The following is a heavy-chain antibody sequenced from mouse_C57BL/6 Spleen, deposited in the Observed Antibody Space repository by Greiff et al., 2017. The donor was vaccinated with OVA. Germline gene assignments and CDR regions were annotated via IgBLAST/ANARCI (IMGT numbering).Heavy chain of an antibody. D-gene: IGHD1-1*01. CDR2: IDPSDSYT. Sequence: QVQLKQPGAELVMPGASVKLSCKASGYTFTSYWMHWVKQRPGQGLEWIGEIDPSDSYTNYNQKFKGKSTLTVDKSSSTAYMQLSSLTSEDSAVYYCASPPYYGSSYLAYWGQGTLVTVSA. CDR1: GYTFTSYW. CDR3: ASPPYYGSSYLAY. V-gene: IGHV1-69*01. J-gene: IGHJ3*01.